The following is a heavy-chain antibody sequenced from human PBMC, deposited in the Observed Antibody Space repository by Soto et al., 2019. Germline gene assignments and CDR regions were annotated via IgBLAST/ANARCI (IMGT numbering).Heavy chain of an antibody. J-gene: IGHJ4*02. CDR2: IIHSGDST. CDR3: ATGQQLGY. CDR1: GFTFSTYA. D-gene: IGHD6-13*01. Sequence: EVQLLESGGGLVQPGGSLRLSCAASGFTFSTYAMSWVRQAPGKGLEWVSKIIHSGDSTYYADSVKGRCTISRDNSKNTVYLQMNSLRAEDTAVYYCATGQQLGYWGQGTLVTVSS. V-gene: IGHV3-23*01.